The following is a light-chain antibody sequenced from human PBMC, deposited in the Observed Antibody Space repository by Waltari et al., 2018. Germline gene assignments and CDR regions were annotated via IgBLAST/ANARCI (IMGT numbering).Light chain of an antibody. CDR2: AAS. V-gene: IGKV1-8*01. Sequence: ALRITQSPPSLSASTGDRATLTCRASQGISSYLAWYQQKPGKAPKLLIYAASTLQSGVPSRFSGSGSGTDFTLTISCLQSEDFATYYCQQYYSYPQTFGQGTKVEIK. J-gene: IGKJ1*01. CDR1: QGISSY. CDR3: QQYYSYPQT.